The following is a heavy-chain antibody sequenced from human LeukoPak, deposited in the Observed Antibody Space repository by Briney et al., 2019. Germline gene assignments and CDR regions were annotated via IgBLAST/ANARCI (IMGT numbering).Heavy chain of an antibody. CDR1: GYTFISYG. J-gene: IGHJ5*02. V-gene: IGHV1-18*04. CDR3: ARVRGRSNWFDP. D-gene: IGHD3-16*01. CDR2: ISAYKGNT. Sequence: GASVKVSCKASGYTFISYGISWVRQAPGQGLEWMGWISAYKGNTKYAQKFQGGVTMTTDTSTSTAYMELRSLRSDDTAVYYCARVRGRSNWFDPWGQGTLVTVSS.